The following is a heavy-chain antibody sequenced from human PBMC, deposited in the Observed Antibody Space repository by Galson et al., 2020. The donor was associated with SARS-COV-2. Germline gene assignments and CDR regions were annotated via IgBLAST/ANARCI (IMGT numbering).Heavy chain of an antibody. CDR3: AKELLLWFGELSGFDY. D-gene: IGHD3-10*01. CDR1: GFTFSSYG. J-gene: IGHJ4*02. Sequence: GESLKISCAASGFTFSSYGMHWVRQAPGKGLEWVAVISYDGSNKYYADSVKGRFTISRDNSKNTLYLQMNSLRAEDTAVYYCAKELLLWFGELSGFDYWGQGTLVTVSS. CDR2: ISYDGSNK. V-gene: IGHV3-30*18.